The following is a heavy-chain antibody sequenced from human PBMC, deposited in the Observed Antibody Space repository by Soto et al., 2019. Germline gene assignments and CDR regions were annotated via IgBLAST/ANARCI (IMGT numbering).Heavy chain of an antibody. J-gene: IGHJ4*02. CDR2: ISAYNGNT. Sequence: QVQLVQSGAEVKKPGASVKVSCKTSGYTLTSYGLSWVRQAPGQGLEWMGWISAYNGNTHYAQKLQGRLTMTTDTSTSIAYMELRSLRSDDTAVYYCARDNSGDFWSGYSHYYFDYWGQGTPVTVSS. CDR1: GYTLTSYG. V-gene: IGHV1-18*01. D-gene: IGHD3-3*01. CDR3: ARDNSGDFWSGYSHYYFDY.